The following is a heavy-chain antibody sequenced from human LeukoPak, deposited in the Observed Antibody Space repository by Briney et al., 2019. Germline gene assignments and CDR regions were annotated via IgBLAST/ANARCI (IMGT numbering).Heavy chain of an antibody. Sequence: PSETLSLTCTVSGGSISSYYWSWIRQPPGKGLAWIGYIYYSGSTNYNPSLKSRVTISVDTSKNQFSLKLSSVTAADTAVYYCARDVLFDPWGQGTLVTVSS. J-gene: IGHJ5*02. CDR3: ARDVLFDP. CDR2: IYYSGST. V-gene: IGHV4-59*01. CDR1: GGSISSYY.